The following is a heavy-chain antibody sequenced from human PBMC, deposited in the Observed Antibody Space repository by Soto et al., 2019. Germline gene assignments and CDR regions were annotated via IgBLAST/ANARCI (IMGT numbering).Heavy chain of an antibody. Sequence: PGGSVRLSCAASGFTFSSYAMSWVRQAPGKGLEWVSAISGSGGSTYYADSVKGRFTISRDNSKNTLYLQMNSLRAEDTAVYYCAKDWVPLRPRWYFDYWGQGTLVTVSS. CDR2: ISGSGGST. D-gene: IGHD5-12*01. CDR3: AKDWVPLRPRWYFDY. CDR1: GFTFSSYA. V-gene: IGHV3-23*01. J-gene: IGHJ4*02.